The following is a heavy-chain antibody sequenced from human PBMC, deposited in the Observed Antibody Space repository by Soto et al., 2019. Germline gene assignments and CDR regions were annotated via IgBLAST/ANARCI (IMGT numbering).Heavy chain of an antibody. CDR3: AREFIGLEVVAASGLDP. V-gene: IGHV3-33*01. CDR2: IWYDGSNK. CDR1: GFTFSSYG. Sequence: QVQLVESGGGVVQPGRSLRLSCAASGFTFSSYGMHWVRQAPGKGLEWVAVIWYDGSNKYYADSVKGRFTISRDNSKNTLYLQMNSLRAEDTAVYYCAREFIGLEVVAASGLDPWGQGTLVTVSS. J-gene: IGHJ5*02. D-gene: IGHD2-15*01.